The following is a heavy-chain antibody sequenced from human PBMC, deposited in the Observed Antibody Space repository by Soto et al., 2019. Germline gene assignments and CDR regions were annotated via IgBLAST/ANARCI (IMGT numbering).Heavy chain of an antibody. V-gene: IGHV3-11*05. CDR3: ARGLRYFDWLLRDNDVAFDT. CDR2: ISSSSSYT. D-gene: IGHD3-9*01. J-gene: IGHJ3*02. Sequence: GGSLRLSCAASGFTFSDYYMSWIRQAPGKGLEWVSYISSSSSYTNYADSVKGRFTISRDNAKDSLYLQMNSPRAEDTAVYYCARGLRYFDWLLRDNDVAFDTWGQGTMVTVSS. CDR1: GFTFSDYY.